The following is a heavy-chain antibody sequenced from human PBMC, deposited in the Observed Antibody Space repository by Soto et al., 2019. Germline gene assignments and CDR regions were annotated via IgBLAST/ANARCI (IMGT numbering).Heavy chain of an antibody. Sequence: GGSLRLSCAGSGFTVSISYMTWVRQVPWKGLEWVSIRYSDGRSYHAESVKGRFTISTDDSENTLYLQMSSLRAEDTAVYYCAKDFRHTGSWSGPLDYWGQGTMVTVST. V-gene: IGHV3-66*01. CDR1: GFTVSISY. CDR2: RYSDGRS. CDR3: AKDFRHTGSWSGPLDY. J-gene: IGHJ4*02. D-gene: IGHD2-8*02.